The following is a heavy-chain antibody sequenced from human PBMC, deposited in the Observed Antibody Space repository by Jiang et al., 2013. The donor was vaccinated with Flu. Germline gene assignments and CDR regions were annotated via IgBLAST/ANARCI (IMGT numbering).Heavy chain of an antibody. CDR2: ISYDGSNK. D-gene: IGHD2-21*02. CDR3: ARGAYCGGDCFYSAFDI. Sequence: LSCAASGFTFSSYAMHRVRQAPGKGLEWVAVISYDGSNKYYADSVKGRFTISRDNSKNTLYLQMNSLRAEDTAVYYCARGAYCGGDCFYSAFDIWGQGTMVTVSS. V-gene: IGHV3-30-3*01. J-gene: IGHJ3*02. CDR1: GFTFSSYA.